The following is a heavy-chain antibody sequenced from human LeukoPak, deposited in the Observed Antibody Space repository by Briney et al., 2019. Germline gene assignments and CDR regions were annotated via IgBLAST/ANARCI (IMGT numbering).Heavy chain of an antibody. J-gene: IGHJ6*02. CDR1: GGSISSGSYY. CDR3: GRGSRGMDV. V-gene: IGHV4-61*02. Sequence: SQTLSLTCTVSGGSISSGSYYWSWIRQPAGKGLEWIGRIYTSGSTNYNPSLKSRVTISVDTSKNQFSLKLSSVTAADTAVYYCGRGSRGMDVWGQGTTATVSS. D-gene: IGHD6-13*01. CDR2: IYTSGST.